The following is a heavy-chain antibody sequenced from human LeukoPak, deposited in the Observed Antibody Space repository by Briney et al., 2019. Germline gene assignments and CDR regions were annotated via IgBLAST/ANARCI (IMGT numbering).Heavy chain of an antibody. V-gene: IGHV1-2*02. D-gene: IGHD5-18*01. CDR2: INPNSGDT. CDR3: ARYGDTAPFDY. Sequence: ASVKVSCKASGYTFTDRYMHWVRQAPGQGLEWMGWINPNSGDTNYAQRFQGRVTLTRDTPISTAYMELTRLRSDDTAVYYCARYGDTAPFDYWGQGTLVTVSS. J-gene: IGHJ4*02. CDR1: GYTFTDRY.